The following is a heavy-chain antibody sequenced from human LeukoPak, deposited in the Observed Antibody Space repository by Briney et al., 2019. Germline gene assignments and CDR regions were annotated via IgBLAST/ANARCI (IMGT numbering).Heavy chain of an antibody. D-gene: IGHD2-15*01. Sequence: SVKVSCKASGGTFSSYAISWVRQAPGQGLERMGVIIPIFGTANYAQKFQGRVTITADKSTSTAYMELSSLRSEDTAVYYCARDGETLGYCSGGSCYQDYWGQGTLVTVSS. J-gene: IGHJ4*02. CDR2: IIPIFGTA. CDR3: ARDGETLGYCSGGSCYQDY. V-gene: IGHV1-69*06. CDR1: GGTFSSYA.